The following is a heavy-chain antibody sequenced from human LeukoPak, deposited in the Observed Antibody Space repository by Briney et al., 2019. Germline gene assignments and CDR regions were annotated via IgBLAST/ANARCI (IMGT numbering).Heavy chain of an antibody. CDR3: ARQGLAVAGHYYYYYYGMDV. CDR2: IYSSGST. V-gene: IGHV4-4*09. J-gene: IGHJ6*02. Sequence: SETLSLTCTVSGGSISSYYWSWIRQPPGEGLEWIGYIYSSGSTNYNPPLKSRVTMSVDTSKNQFSLKLSSVTAADTAVYYCARQGLAVAGHYYYYYYGMDVWGQGTTVTVSS. CDR1: GGSISSYY. D-gene: IGHD6-19*01.